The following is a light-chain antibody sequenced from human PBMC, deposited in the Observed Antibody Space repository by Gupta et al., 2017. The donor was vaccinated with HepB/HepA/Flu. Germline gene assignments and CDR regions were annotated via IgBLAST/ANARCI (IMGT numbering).Light chain of an antibody. CDR2: KAS. J-gene: IGKJ1*01. CDR3: QQYNSQGT. V-gene: IGKV1-5*03. CDR1: QSISNW. Sequence: DNQLTQSPSTLSASVGDRVTITCRASQSISNWLAWYQQKAGKAPKLLIYKASSLESGVPSRFSGSGSGTEFTLTISSLQPDDFATYYCQQYNSQGTFGQGTKVEIK.